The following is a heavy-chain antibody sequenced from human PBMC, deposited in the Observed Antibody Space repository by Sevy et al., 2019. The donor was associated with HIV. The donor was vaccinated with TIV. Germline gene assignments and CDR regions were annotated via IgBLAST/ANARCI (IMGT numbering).Heavy chain of an antibody. Sequence: GESLKISCKGSGYSFTSYWIGWVRQMPGKGLEWMGIIHPTDSDARYSPSFQGQVTISADKSISTAYLQWSSLRASDTAMYYCVTLYYFGSGNPYYFDYWGQGTLVTVSS. CDR2: IHPTDSDA. CDR3: VTLYYFGSGNPYYFDY. D-gene: IGHD3-10*01. CDR1: GYSFTSYW. V-gene: IGHV5-51*01. J-gene: IGHJ4*02.